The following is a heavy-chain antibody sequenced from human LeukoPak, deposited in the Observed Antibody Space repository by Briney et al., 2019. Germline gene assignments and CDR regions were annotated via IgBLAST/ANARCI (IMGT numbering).Heavy chain of an antibody. CDR1: GFTFSSYG. CDR3: ARTYYYGSGGIYYFDY. Sequence: PGRSLRLSCAASGFTFSSYGMHWVRQAPGKGLEWVADIWYDGSNKYYADAAKGRFTIPRDNSKNTLYLQMNSLRAEDTAVYYCARTYYYGSGGIYYFDYWGQGTLVTVSS. J-gene: IGHJ4*02. V-gene: IGHV3-33*01. CDR2: IWYDGSNK. D-gene: IGHD3-10*01.